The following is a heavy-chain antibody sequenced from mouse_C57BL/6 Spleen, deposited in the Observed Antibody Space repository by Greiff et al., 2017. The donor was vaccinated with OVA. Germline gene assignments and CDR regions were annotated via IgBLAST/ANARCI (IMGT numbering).Heavy chain of an antibody. Sequence: VQGVESGAELVRPGTSVKVSCKASGYAFTNYLIEWVKQRPGQGLEWIGVINPGSGGNNYNEKFKGKATLTADKSSSTAYMQLSSLTSEDSAVYFCARAALITTVPYAMDYWGQGTSVTVSS. J-gene: IGHJ4*01. D-gene: IGHD1-1*01. CDR2: INPGSGGN. V-gene: IGHV1-54*01. CDR3: ARAALITTVPYAMDY. CDR1: GYAFTNYL.